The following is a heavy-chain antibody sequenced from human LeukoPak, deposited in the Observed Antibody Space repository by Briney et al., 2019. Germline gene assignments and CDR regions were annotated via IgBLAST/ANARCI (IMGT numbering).Heavy chain of an antibody. D-gene: IGHD5-18*01. Sequence: GASVKVSCKASGYTFTGYYLQWLRQAPGQALEWMGWINPNSGGTNYSQKFQGRVTMTRDTSISTAYMDLSSLRSDDTAVYYCARDPGWGYGTLYFDYWGQGTLVTVSS. CDR1: GYTFTGYY. V-gene: IGHV1-2*02. CDR2: INPNSGGT. CDR3: ARDPGWGYGTLYFDY. J-gene: IGHJ4*02.